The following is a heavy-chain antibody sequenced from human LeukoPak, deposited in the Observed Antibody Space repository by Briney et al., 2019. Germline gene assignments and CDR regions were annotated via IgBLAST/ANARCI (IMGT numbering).Heavy chain of an antibody. CDR1: GGSISSYY. V-gene: IGHV4-59*08. Sequence: SAPLPLTCTATGGSISSYYWSWIRQPPGKGLEWIGYIYYSGSINYNPSLKSRVTISLDTSKNQFSLKLSSVTAADTAVYYCARHADYSFDVWGQGTTVTVS. CDR2: IYYSGSI. J-gene: IGHJ6*02. CDR3: ARHADYSFDV.